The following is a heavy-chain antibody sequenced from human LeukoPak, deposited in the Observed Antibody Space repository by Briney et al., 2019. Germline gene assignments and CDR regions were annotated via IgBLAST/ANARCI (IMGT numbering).Heavy chain of an antibody. Sequence: PGGSLRLSCAASGFTVSSNYMSWVRQAPGKGLEWVSVIYSGGSTYYADSVKGRFTISRDNSKNTLYLQMNSLRAEDTAVYYCARDLYYDSSGYYYVYWGQGTLVTVSS. V-gene: IGHV3-66*01. CDR1: GFTVSSNY. CDR3: ARDLYYDSSGYYYVY. J-gene: IGHJ4*02. CDR2: IYSGGST. D-gene: IGHD3-22*01.